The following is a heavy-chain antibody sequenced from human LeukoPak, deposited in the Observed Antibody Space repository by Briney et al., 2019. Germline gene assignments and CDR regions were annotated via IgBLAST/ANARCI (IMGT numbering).Heavy chain of an antibody. CDR1: GGSISSYY. V-gene: IGHV4-59*01. J-gene: IGHJ2*01. D-gene: IGHD2/OR15-2a*01. Sequence: SETLSLTCTVSGGSISSYYWSWIRQPPGKGLEWIGYIYYSGSTNYNPSLKSRVTISVDTSKNQFSLKLSSVTAADTAVYYCARVGFFTRYFDLWGRGTLATVSS. CDR2: IYYSGST. CDR3: ARVGFFTRYFDL.